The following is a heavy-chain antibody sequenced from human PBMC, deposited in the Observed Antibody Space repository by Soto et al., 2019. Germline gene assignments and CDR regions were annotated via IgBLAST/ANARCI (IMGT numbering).Heavy chain of an antibody. J-gene: IGHJ6*01. CDR2: IWYDGSNK. CDR1: GFTFSSYG. CDR3: ARVFGTSDYYYYVMDV. Sequence: PGESLKISCAASGFTFSSYGMHWVRQATGKGLEWVAVIWYDGSNKYYADSAKGRFTISRDNAKNTLHLQMNSLRTENTAVYYCARVFGTSDYYYYVMDVCGQGTTDTVTS. D-gene: IGHD2-2*01. V-gene: IGHV3-33*01.